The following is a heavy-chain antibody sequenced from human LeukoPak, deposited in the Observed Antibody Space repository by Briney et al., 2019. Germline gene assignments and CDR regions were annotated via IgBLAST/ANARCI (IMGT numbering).Heavy chain of an antibody. Sequence: GGALRLSCAASGFSFSNSWMSWVRQAPERGLEWVANIKSDGSQKGYVDSVKGRFTVSRDNAKNSAYLEMNSLRVEDTGIYYCARFTRSASYEVYWGQGTLVTVSS. CDR3: ARFTRSASYEVY. J-gene: IGHJ4*02. CDR2: IKSDGSQK. CDR1: GFSFSNSW. V-gene: IGHV3-7*01. D-gene: IGHD3-10*01.